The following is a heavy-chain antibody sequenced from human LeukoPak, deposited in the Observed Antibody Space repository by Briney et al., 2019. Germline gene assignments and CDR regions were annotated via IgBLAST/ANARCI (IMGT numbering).Heavy chain of an antibody. CDR2: IIPIFGTA. CDR3: ARGYRGYCSGGGCYLFDY. D-gene: IGHD2-15*01. J-gene: IGHJ4*02. Sequence: SVKVSCKASGGTFSSYAISWVRQAPGQGLEWMGGIIPIFGTANYAQKFQGRVTITADKSTSTAYMELSSLRSEDTAVYYCARGYRGYCSGGGCYLFDYWGQGTLVTVSS. CDR1: GGTFSSYA. V-gene: IGHV1-69*06.